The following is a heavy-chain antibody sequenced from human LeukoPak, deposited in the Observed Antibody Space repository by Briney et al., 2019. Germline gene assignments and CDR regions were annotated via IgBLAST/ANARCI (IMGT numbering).Heavy chain of an antibody. D-gene: IGHD3-22*01. CDR2: TSSGGDYT. J-gene: IGHJ5*01. Sequence: PGGSLRLSCAASGFTFSIYAMSWVRQAPGKGLEWVSSTSSGGDYTYYAGYVKGRFTISRDNSKNTLYLQMNSLRAEDTATYYCAKDRPNYYESNGHYYRRDGDSWGQGTLVTVSS. V-gene: IGHV3-23*01. CDR3: AKDRPNYYESNGHYYRRDGDS. CDR1: GFTFSIYA.